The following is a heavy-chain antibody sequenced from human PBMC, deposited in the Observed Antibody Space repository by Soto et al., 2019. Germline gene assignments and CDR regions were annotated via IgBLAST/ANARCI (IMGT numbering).Heavy chain of an antibody. J-gene: IGHJ4*02. V-gene: IGHV4-59*01. Sequence: LSLTCSVAGGSISGSYWSWIRQSPGKGLEWLGYVYYTGSTNYSPSLRSRVSISVDTSKNEFSLRLSSVTAADTAVYFCARSVAVPGAHIDYWGQGTQVTVSS. CDR1: GGSISGSY. CDR3: ARSVAVPGAHIDY. D-gene: IGHD6-19*01. CDR2: VYYTGST.